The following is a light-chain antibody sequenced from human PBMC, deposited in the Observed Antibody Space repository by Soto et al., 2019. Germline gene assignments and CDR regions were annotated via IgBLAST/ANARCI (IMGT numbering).Light chain of an antibody. V-gene: IGKV3-20*01. J-gene: IGKJ1*01. CDR1: QSVSSSY. CDR3: HRYGSSPWT. Sequence: EIVLTQSPGTLSLSPGERATLSCRASQSVSSSYLAWYQHKPCQAPRLLIYVASSRATGNPDRFSGSGSGTDFTLTISRGGPEDCAVYYCHRYGSSPWTVGEGTKVEI. CDR2: VAS.